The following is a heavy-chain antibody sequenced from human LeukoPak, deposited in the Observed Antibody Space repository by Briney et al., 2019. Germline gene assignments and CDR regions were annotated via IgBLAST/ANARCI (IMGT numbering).Heavy chain of an antibody. Sequence: ASVKVSCKASGHALISWVRQAPGQGLEWMGWIGPYKRNANYAEKFQGRVTTTIDTSTSTAYMELRSLKPDDTDVYYCATPGGGELNAYYDYWGQGTLVTVSS. CDR3: ATPGGGELNAYYDY. J-gene: IGHJ4*02. CDR2: IGPYKRNA. CDR1: GHAL. D-gene: IGHD1-7*01. V-gene: IGHV1-18*01.